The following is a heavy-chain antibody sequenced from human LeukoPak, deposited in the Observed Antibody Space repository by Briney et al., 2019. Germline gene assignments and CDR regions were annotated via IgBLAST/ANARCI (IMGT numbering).Heavy chain of an antibody. J-gene: IGHJ4*02. D-gene: IGHD1-26*01. CDR1: GFDFNVQT. V-gene: IGHV3-7*01. Sequence: GGSLRLSCAASGFDFNVQTMSWVRQAPGKGLDWVASMREDGTEIHYVDSAKGRFTISRDNPKNSLHLQMNSLRAEDTAVYYCARGGATRGRFENWGQGTQVTVSS. CDR2: MREDGTEI. CDR3: ARGGATRGRFEN.